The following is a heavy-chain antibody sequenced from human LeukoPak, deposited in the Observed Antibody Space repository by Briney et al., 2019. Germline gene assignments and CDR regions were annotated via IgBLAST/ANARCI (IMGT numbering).Heavy chain of an antibody. J-gene: IGHJ4*02. CDR3: AKETMGSTSCAADY. V-gene: IGHV3-30*18. CDR2: ISYDGSNK. D-gene: IGHD2-2*01. Sequence: GGSLRLSCAASGFTFSSYGMHWVRQAPGKGLEWVAVISYDGSNKYYADSVKGRFTISRDNSKNTLYLQMNSLRAEDTAVYYCAKETMGSTSCAADYWGQGTLVTVSS. CDR1: GFTFSSYG.